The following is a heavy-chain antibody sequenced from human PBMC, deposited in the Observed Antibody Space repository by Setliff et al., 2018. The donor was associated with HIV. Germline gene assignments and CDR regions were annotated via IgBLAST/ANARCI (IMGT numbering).Heavy chain of an antibody. CDR3: ARDNYYNFWSGYWGMDV. V-gene: IGHV4-61*09. CDR2: IYTSGST. J-gene: IGHJ6*02. Sequence: KPSETLSLTCTVSGGSINSGSYYWTWIRQPAGKGLEWIGHIYTSGSTNYNPSLQSRVTMSVDTSKNQFSLRLSSVTAADTAVYYCARDNYYNFWSGYWGMDVWGQGTTVTVSS. D-gene: IGHD3-3*01. CDR1: GGSINSGSYY.